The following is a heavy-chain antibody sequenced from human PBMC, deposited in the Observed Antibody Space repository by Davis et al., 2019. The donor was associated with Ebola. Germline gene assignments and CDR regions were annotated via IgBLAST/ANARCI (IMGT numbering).Heavy chain of an antibody. D-gene: IGHD4-23*01. J-gene: IGHJ6*02. V-gene: IGHV5-51*01. CDR1: GYSFTNYW. CDR2: IYPGDSDT. Sequence: KVSCKGSGYSFTNYWIGWVRQMPGKGLEWMGIIYPGDSDTRYSPSFQGQVTISADKSISTAYLQWSSLKASDTAMYYCARQEGGNPNYYGMDVWGQGTTVTVSS. CDR3: ARQEGGNPNYYGMDV.